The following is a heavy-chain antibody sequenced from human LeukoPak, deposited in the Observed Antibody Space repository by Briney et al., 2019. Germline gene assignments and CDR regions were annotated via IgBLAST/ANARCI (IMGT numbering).Heavy chain of an antibody. D-gene: IGHD3-10*01. CDR2: IHQSGSS. J-gene: IGHJ4*02. CDR3: ARGGNRFGGFYFDY. CDR1: ADSLSSGGYY. Sequence: SQTLSLTCTVSADSLSSGGYYWAWIRQLPGKGLESIGFIHQSGSSRHNPSLKDRVAISVDASRKQFALRLSSVTAADTAIYYCARGGNRFGGFYFDYWGQGIQVIVSS. V-gene: IGHV4-31*03.